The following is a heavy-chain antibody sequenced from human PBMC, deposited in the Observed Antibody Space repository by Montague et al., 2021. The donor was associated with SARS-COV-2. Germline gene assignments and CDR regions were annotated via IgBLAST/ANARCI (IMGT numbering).Heavy chain of an antibody. J-gene: IGHJ4*02. CDR3: AREGLGNYYDSSGYYPFDY. V-gene: IGHV3-30*04. D-gene: IGHD3-22*01. Sequence: SLRLSCAASGFTFSSYAMHWVRQAPGKGLEWVAVLSYDGSNKYYXDSVKGRFTISRDNSKNTLYLQMNSLRAEDTAVYYCAREGLGNYYDSSGYYPFDYWGQGTLVTVSS. CDR2: LSYDGSNK. CDR1: GFTFSSYA.